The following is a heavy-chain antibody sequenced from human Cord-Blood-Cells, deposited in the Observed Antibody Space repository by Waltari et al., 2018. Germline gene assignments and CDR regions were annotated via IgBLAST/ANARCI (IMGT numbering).Heavy chain of an antibody. CDR1: GYTFTGYY. Sequence: QVQLVQSGAEVKKPGASVKVSCTASGYTFTGYYLPWVRQAPGQGLEWMGRINPNSGGTNYAQKFQGRVTMTRDTSISTAYMELSRLRSDDTAVYYCVSGNDRGNNWFDPWGQGTLVTVSS. CDR3: VSGNDRGNNWFDP. V-gene: IGHV1-2*06. CDR2: INPNSGGT. J-gene: IGHJ5*02. D-gene: IGHD3-10*01.